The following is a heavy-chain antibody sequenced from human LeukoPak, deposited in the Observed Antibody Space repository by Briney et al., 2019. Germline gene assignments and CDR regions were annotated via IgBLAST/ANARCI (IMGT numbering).Heavy chain of an antibody. J-gene: IGHJ4*02. CDR1: GFTFSSYG. D-gene: IGHD2-15*01. CDR3: ARDGGIGGTCYSDY. CDR2: IWYDGSNK. Sequence: TGGSLRLSCAASGFTFSSYGMHWVRQAPGKGLEWVAVIWYDGSNKYYADSVKGRFTISRDNSKNTLYLQMNSLRAEDTAVYYCARDGGIGGTCYSDYWGQGTLVTVSS. V-gene: IGHV3-33*01.